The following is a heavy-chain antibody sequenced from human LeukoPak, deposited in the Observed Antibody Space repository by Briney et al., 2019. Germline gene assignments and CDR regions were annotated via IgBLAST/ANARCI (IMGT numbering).Heavy chain of an antibody. CDR2: INPNSGGT. D-gene: IGHD2-2*01. Sequence: GASVKVSCKASGYTFTGYYMHWVRLAPGQGLEWMGWINPNSGGTNYAQKFQGRVTMTRDTSISTAYMELSSLRSEDTAVYYCARVSYIVVVPAAYNWFDPWGQGTLVTVSS. CDR3: ARVSYIVVVPAAYNWFDP. CDR1: GYTFTGYY. V-gene: IGHV1-2*02. J-gene: IGHJ5*02.